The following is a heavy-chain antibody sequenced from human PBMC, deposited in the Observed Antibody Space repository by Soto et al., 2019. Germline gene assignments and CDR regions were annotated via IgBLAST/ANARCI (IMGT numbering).Heavy chain of an antibody. D-gene: IGHD5-12*01. CDR1: GGSISSYY. CDR3: ARAKYSGYEGFDY. CDR2: IYYSGST. V-gene: IGHV4-59*01. J-gene: IGHJ4*02. Sequence: PSETLSLTCTVSGGSISSYYWSWIRQPPGKGLEWIGYIYYSGSTNYNPSLKSRVTISVDTSKNQFSLKLSSVTAADTAVYYCARAKYSGYEGFDYWGQGTLVTVSS.